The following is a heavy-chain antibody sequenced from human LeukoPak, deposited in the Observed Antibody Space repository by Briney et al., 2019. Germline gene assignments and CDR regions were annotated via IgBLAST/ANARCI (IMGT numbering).Heavy chain of an antibody. CDR1: GGSISSTTYY. Sequence: SGTLSLTCTVSGGSISSTTYYWAWIRQPPGKGLEWIGSIYYSGSTYYNPSLKSRVTISVDTSKNQFSLKLSSVTAADTAVYYCARRGAKQQLAKGPYYYYYYYMDVWGKGTTVTIPS. CDR2: IYYSGST. V-gene: IGHV4-39*01. D-gene: IGHD6-13*01. CDR3: ARRGAKQQLAKGPYYYYYYYMDV. J-gene: IGHJ6*03.